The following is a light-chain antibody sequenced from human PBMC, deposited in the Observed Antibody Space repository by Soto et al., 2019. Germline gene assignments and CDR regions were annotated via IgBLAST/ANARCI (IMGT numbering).Light chain of an antibody. Sequence: QSVLTQPPSASGTPGQRVTISCSGTFSNLVSNFVFWYQQLPGAAPKLLISRNDQRPSGVPDRFSGSKSGTSASLAISGLRSEDEADYHCAAWDDSLRGVVFGGGTKVTVL. V-gene: IGLV1-47*01. CDR1: FSNLVSNF. J-gene: IGLJ2*01. CDR3: AAWDDSLRGVV. CDR2: RND.